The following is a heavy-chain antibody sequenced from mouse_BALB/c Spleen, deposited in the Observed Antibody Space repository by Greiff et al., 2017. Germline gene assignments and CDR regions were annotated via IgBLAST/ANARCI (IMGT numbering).Heavy chain of an antibody. Sequence: EVQLQQSGAELVKPGASVKLSCTASGFNIKDTYMHWVKQRPEQGLEWIGRIDPANGNTKYDPKFQGKATITADTSSNTAYLQLSSLTSEDTAVYYCASGAFGAYYAMDYWGQGTSVTVSS. J-gene: IGHJ4*01. CDR2: IDPANGNT. CDR3: ASGAFGAYYAMDY. CDR1: GFNIKDTY. V-gene: IGHV14-3*02.